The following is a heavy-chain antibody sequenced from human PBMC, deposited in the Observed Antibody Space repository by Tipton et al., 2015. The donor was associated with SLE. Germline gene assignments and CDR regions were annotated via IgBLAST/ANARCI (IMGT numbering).Heavy chain of an antibody. CDR1: GGPIRSSSSH. V-gene: IGHV4-39*07. Sequence: TLSLTCTVSGGPIRSSSSHWGWIRQPPGKGLEWIGSISNSGRTAYNPSLKTRVAISLDSSKNQFSLTLRSVTAADTAVYYCARDHLPGGYYYYMDVWGKGTTVTVSS. J-gene: IGHJ6*03. CDR2: ISNSGRT. D-gene: IGHD3-10*01. CDR3: ARDHLPGGYYYYMDV.